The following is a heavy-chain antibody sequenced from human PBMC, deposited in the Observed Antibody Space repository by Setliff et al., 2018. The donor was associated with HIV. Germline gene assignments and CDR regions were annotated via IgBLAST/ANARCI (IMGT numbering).Heavy chain of an antibody. Sequence: ASVKVSCKPSGYTFTSYGLSWVRQAPGQGLEWMGWISTYSDEASYAENLQGRVTITTDESTSTAYMELSSLRSDDTAMYYCARERPYCSGGSCYGLNYFDCWGQGTLVTVSS. D-gene: IGHD2-15*01. CDR3: ARERPYCSGGSCYGLNYFDC. CDR2: ISTYSDEA. CDR1: GYTFTSYG. J-gene: IGHJ4*02. V-gene: IGHV1-18*01.